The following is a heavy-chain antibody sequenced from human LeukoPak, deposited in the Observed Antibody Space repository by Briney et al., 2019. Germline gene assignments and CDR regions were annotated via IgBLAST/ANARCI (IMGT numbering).Heavy chain of an antibody. CDR3: ARDRLSGGGDY. CDR2: INAYNGNT. J-gene: IGHJ4*02. V-gene: IGHV1-18*04. D-gene: IGHD3-3*01. CDR1: GYTFTGYY. Sequence: ASVKVSCKASGYTFTGYYTHWVRQAPGQGLEWMGWINAYNGNTNYAQKLQGRVTMTTDTSTSTAYMDLKSLRSDDTAVYYCARDRLSGGGDYWGQGTLVTVSS.